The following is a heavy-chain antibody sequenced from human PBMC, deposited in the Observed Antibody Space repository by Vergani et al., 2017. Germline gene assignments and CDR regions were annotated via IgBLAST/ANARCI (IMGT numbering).Heavy chain of an antibody. V-gene: IGHV3-21*01. J-gene: IGHJ6*03. CDR3: ARGFLEWTSYYYYKDG. D-gene: IGHD3-3*01. Sequence: EVQLVESGGGLVKPGGSLRLSCAASGFTFSSYSMNWVRQAPGKGLEWVSSISSSSSYIYYADSVKGRFTISRDNAKNALYLQMNSLRAEDTAVYYWARGFLEWTSYYYYKDGGGKGRTVTASS. CDR2: ISSSSSYI. CDR1: GFTFSSYS.